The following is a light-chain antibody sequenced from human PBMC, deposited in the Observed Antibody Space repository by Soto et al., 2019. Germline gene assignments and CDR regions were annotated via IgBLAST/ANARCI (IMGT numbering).Light chain of an antibody. J-gene: IGLJ2*01. V-gene: IGLV2-11*01. CDR3: CSYAGSYTVI. CDR1: STDVGNYDY. CDR2: DVN. Sequence: QSALTQLRSVSGSPGQSVTLSCTGTSTDVGNYDYASWYQQYPGKAPKLLIYDVNKRPSGVPARFSGSKSGKTASLAISGLQAEDEADYYCCSYAGSYTVIFGGGTKLTVL.